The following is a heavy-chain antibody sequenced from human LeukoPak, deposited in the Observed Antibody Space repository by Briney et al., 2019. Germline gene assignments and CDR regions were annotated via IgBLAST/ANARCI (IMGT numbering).Heavy chain of an antibody. V-gene: IGHV1-18*01. CDR2: IRGDNGAT. CDR1: GFTFTTYA. CDR3: TRDQATFDI. J-gene: IGHJ3*02. Sequence: PGGSLRLSCAASGFTFTTYASWVRQAPGQGLEWMGWIRGDNGATFYAHELRGRLTMTTDTSTSTVYMELRSLKSDDTAIYYCTRDQATFDIWGQGTMVTVTS.